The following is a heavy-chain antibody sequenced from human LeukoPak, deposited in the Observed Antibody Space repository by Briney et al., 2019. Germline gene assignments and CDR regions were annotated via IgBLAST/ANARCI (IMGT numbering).Heavy chain of an antibody. CDR3: ARAAYSSDSFDY. CDR1: GGSFSGYY. Sequence: PSETLSLTCAVYGGSFSGYYWSWIRQPPGKGLEWIGEINHSGSTNYNPSLKSRVTISVDTSKNQFSPKLSSVTAADTAVYYCARAAYSSDSFDYWGQGTLVTVSS. J-gene: IGHJ4*02. D-gene: IGHD6-19*01. V-gene: IGHV4-34*01. CDR2: INHSGST.